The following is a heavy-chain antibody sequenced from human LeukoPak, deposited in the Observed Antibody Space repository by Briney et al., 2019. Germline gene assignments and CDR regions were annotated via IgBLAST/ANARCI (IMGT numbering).Heavy chain of an antibody. V-gene: IGHV4-61*02. Sequence: SQTLSLTCTVSGGSISSGSYYWSWIRQPAGKGLEWIGRIYTSGSTNYNPSLKSRVTISVDTSKNQFSLKLSSVTVADTAVYYCARSEYYYDSSGSSDYWGQGTLVTVSS. CDR2: IYTSGST. J-gene: IGHJ4*02. CDR1: GGSISSGSYY. CDR3: ARSEYYYDSSGSSDY. D-gene: IGHD3-22*01.